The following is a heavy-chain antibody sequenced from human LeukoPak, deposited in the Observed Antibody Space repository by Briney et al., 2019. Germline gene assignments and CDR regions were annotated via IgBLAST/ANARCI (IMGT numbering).Heavy chain of an antibody. Sequence: GGSLRLSCAASGFTFSSYSMNWVRQAPGKGLEWVSYISSSSSTIYYADSMKGRFTISRDNAKNSLYLQMNSLRAEDTAVYYCARVAGLACGGDCYPGHGAFDIWGQGTMVTVSS. V-gene: IGHV3-48*04. CDR1: GFTFSSYS. CDR3: ARVAGLACGGDCYPGHGAFDI. J-gene: IGHJ3*02. D-gene: IGHD2-21*01. CDR2: ISSSSSTI.